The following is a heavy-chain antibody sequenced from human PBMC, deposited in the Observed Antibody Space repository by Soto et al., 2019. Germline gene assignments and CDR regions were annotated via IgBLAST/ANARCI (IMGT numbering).Heavy chain of an antibody. CDR1: GGSISSYY. D-gene: IGHD5-18*01. CDR3: GREWRIQLWSGDYYYGMDV. J-gene: IGHJ6*02. Sequence: SETLSLTCTVSGGSISSYYWSWIRQPPGKGLEWIGYIYYSGSTNYNPSLKSRVTISVDTSKNQFSLKLSSVTAADTAVYYCGREWRIQLWSGDYYYGMDVWGQGTTVTVSS. CDR2: IYYSGST. V-gene: IGHV4-59*01.